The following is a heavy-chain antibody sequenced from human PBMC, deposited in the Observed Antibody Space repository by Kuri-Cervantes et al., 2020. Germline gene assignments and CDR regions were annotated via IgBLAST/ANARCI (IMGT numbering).Heavy chain of an antibody. Sequence: SQTLSLTCAVYGGSFSGYYWSWIRQPPGKGLEWIGSIYHSGSTYYNPSLRSRVTISVDTSKNQFSLKLSSVTPADTAVYYCARRALISAGIKWGWYDPWGQGIPVTVSS. J-gene: IGHJ5*02. D-gene: IGHD6-6*01. CDR1: GGSFSGYY. CDR3: ARRALISAGIKWGWYDP. V-gene: IGHV4-34*01. CDR2: IYHSGST.